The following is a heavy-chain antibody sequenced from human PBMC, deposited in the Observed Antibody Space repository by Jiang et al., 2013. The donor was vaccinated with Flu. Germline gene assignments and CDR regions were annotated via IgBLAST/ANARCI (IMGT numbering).Heavy chain of an antibody. J-gene: IGHJ2*01. Sequence: SGSGLVKPSETLSLTCTVSGGSVNTGSYYWSWIRQPPGKGLEWIGYIHYTGSTNHNPSLRGRVTISADMSRNQFSLNLYSVTAADTAVYYCARTYYAGSGSVYWYFDLWGRGTL. CDR1: GGSVNTGSYY. CDR2: IHYTGST. V-gene: IGHV4-61*01. D-gene: IGHD3-10*01. CDR3: ARTYYAGSGSVYWYFDL.